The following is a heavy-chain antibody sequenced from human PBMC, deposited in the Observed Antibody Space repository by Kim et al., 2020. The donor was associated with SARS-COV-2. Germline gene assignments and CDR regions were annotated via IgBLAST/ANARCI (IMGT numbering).Heavy chain of an antibody. CDR2: IWYDGSNK. CDR1: GFTFSSYG. J-gene: IGHJ4*02. D-gene: IGHD6-13*01. V-gene: IGHV3-33*01. CDR3: ARPGIAAGTLDY. Sequence: GGSLRLSCAASGFTFSSYGMHWVRQAPGKGLEWVAVIWYDGSNKYYADSVKGRFTISRDNSKNTLYLQMNSLRAEDTAVYYCARPGIAAGTLDYWGQGTLVTVSS.